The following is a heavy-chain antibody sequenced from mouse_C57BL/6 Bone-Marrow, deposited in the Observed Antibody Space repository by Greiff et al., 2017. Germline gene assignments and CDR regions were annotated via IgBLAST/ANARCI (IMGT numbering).Heavy chain of an antibody. D-gene: IGHD2-3*01. CDR2: IDPNRGGT. CDR1: GYTFSSYW. Sequence: QVQLQQPGPELVKPGASVKLSCKASGYTFSSYWMHWVKQRPGRGLAWIGRIDPNRGGTKYNEKFKSKATLPVDNPSSPAYMQLLSLTSEDSAVYYCAIRGVTAYYSMDYWGQGTSVTVSS. J-gene: IGHJ4*01. V-gene: IGHV1-72*01. CDR3: AIRGVTAYYSMDY.